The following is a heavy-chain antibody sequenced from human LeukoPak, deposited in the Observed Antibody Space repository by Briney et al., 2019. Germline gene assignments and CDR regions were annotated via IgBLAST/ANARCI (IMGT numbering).Heavy chain of an antibody. CDR3: ARTLRGQNYYGYRDY. CDR1: SGSISSDY. D-gene: IGHD3-16*01. Sequence: SETLSLTCTVSSGSISSDYWSWIRQPPGKGLKWIGYISYSGSANYNPSLKTRVTISIDKSKNQFSLKMTSVTAADTAVYYCARTLRGQNYYGYRDYWGQGTLVTVSS. J-gene: IGHJ4*02. V-gene: IGHV4-59*01. CDR2: ISYSGSA.